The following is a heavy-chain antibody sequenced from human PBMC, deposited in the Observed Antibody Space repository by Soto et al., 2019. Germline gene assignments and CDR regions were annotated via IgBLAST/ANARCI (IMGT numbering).Heavy chain of an antibody. Sequence: QLLESGGSLVEPGGSLRLSCSASGLAFSAYAMSWVRQAPQKGLEWVSGIGGGGHDTRYGDSVKGRFSITRDNSRNTLYLEMNRLTDEDTAVYYCAKHPIFGVVTHYFAHWGRGVLVTVSS. CDR3: AKHPIFGVVTHYFAH. CDR1: GLAFSAYA. V-gene: IGHV3-23*01. D-gene: IGHD3-3*01. J-gene: IGHJ4*02. CDR2: IGGGGHDT.